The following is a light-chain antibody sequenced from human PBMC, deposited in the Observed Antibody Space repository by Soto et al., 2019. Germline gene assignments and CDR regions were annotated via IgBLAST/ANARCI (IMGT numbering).Light chain of an antibody. V-gene: IGKV3-15*01. Sequence: VMTQSPTTLSVSPGQRATLSCRASQSVSSSLAWYQQKPGQAPRILIYGASTRATGIPARFSGSGSGTEFTLPINSLQSEDFAVYYCQQYNNWWTFGQGTKVDIK. J-gene: IGKJ1*01. CDR3: QQYNNWWT. CDR2: GAS. CDR1: QSVSSS.